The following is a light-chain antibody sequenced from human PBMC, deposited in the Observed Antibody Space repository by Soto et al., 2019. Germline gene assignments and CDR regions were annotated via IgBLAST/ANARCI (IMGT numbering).Light chain of an antibody. CDR2: GNS. Sequence: SVLTQPPSVSGAPGQRVTISCPGSSSNIGAGYDVHWYQQLPGTAPKLLIYGNSNRPSGVPDRFSGSKSGTSASLAITGLQAEDEADYYCQSYDSSLSGPVVFGGGTKVTVL. V-gene: IGLV1-40*01. CDR1: SSNIGAGYD. J-gene: IGLJ2*01. CDR3: QSYDSSLSGPVV.